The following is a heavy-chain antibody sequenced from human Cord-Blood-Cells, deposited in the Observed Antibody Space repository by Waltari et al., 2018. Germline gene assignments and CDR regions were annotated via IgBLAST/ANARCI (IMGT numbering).Heavy chain of an antibody. CDR3: ARDPWYCGGDCYSDY. CDR1: GFTFSSYW. J-gene: IGHJ4*02. V-gene: IGHV3-7*01. D-gene: IGHD2-21*01. Sequence: EVQLVESGGGLVQPGGSLRLSCAASGFTFSSYWMSWVRQAPGKGLEWVANIKHDGSEKYYVDSVKGRFTISRDNAKNSLYLQMNSLRAEDTAVYYCARDPWYCGGDCYSDYWGQGTLVTVSS. CDR2: IKHDGSEK.